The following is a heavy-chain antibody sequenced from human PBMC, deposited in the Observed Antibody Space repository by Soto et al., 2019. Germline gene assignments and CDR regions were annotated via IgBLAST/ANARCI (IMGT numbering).Heavy chain of an antibody. CDR2: ISYDGSNK. Sequence: GGSLRLSCAASGFTFSSYGMHWVRQAPGKGLEWVAVISYDGSNKYYADSVKGRFTISRDNSKNTLYLQMNSLRAEDTAVYYCAKEYSSRGDYYYGMDVWGQGTTVTVSS. V-gene: IGHV3-30*18. J-gene: IGHJ6*02. D-gene: IGHD6-13*01. CDR3: AKEYSSRGDYYYGMDV. CDR1: GFTFSSYG.